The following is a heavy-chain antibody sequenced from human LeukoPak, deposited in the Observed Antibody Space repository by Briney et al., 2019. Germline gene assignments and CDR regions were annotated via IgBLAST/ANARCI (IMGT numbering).Heavy chain of an antibody. V-gene: IGHV3-53*01. CDR1: GFTVSSNY. D-gene: IGHD3-22*01. J-gene: IGHJ4*02. CDR2: IYSGGST. CDR3: AKKGPTMIPGNYFDY. Sequence: GGSLRLSCAASGFTVSSNYMSWVRQAPGKGLEWVSVIYSGGSTYYADSVKGRFTISRDNSKNTLHLQMNSLRAEDTAVYYCAKKGPTMIPGNYFDYWGQGTLVTVSS.